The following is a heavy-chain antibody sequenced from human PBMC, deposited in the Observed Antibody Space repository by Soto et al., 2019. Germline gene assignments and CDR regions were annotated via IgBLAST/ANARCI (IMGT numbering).Heavy chain of an antibody. CDR1: GGTFSSYT. CDR2: IIPILGIA. CDR3: ARDGVQAALFDY. D-gene: IGHD2-2*01. Sequence: QVQLVQSGAEVKKPGSSVKVACKASGGTFSSYTSSCVRQAPGQGLEWMGRIIPILGIANYAQKFQGRVTITADKSTSTAYMELSSLRSEDTAVYYCARDGVQAALFDYWGQGTLVTVSS. V-gene: IGHV1-69*08. J-gene: IGHJ4*02.